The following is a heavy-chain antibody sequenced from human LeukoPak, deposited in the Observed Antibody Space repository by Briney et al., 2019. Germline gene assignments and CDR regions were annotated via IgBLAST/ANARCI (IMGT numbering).Heavy chain of an antibody. CDR1: DGSISSGAYF. Sequence: SQTLSLTCIVSDGSISSGAYFWSWIRQHPGKGLEWIGHIYYSGSTHYNPSLKSRLTISRDTSKNQFSLRLSSVTAADTAVYYCARDSGRAGYFDYWGQGTLVTVSS. CDR3: ARDSGRAGYFDY. CDR2: IYYSGST. J-gene: IGHJ4*02. D-gene: IGHD3-10*01. V-gene: IGHV4-31*03.